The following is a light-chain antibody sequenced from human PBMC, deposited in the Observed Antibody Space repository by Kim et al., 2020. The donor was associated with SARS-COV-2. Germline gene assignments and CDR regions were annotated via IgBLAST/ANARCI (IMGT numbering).Light chain of an antibody. Sequence: SYELTQPPSMSVAPGKTARITCGGNNIGSKSVHWYQQKPGQAPVLVIYYDSDRPSGIPERFSGSNSGNTDTLTISRVEAGDEADYYCKVWDSSSDHPVFGGGTKLTVL. V-gene: IGLV3-21*04. CDR2: YDS. J-gene: IGLJ3*02. CDR1: NIGSKS. CDR3: KVWDSSSDHPV.